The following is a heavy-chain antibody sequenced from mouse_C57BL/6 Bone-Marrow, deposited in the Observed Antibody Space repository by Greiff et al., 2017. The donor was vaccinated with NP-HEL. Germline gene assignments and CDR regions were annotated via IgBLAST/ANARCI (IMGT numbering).Heavy chain of an antibody. J-gene: IGHJ3*01. V-gene: IGHV6-3*01. CDR3: TAWDWFAY. CDR2: IRLKSDNYAT. D-gene: IGHD4-1*01. CDR1: GFTFSNYW. Sequence: EVQRVESGGGLVQPGGSMKLSCVASGFTFSNYWMNWVRQSPEKGLEWVAQIRLKSDNYATHYAESVKGRFTISRDDSKSSVYLQMNNLRAEDTGIYYCTAWDWFAYWGQGTLVTVSA.